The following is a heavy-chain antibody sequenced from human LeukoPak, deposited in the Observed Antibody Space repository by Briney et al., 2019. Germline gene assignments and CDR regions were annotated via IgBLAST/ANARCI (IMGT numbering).Heavy chain of an antibody. J-gene: IGHJ4*02. CDR1: RYSFTVYY. Sequence: TAKLSCKASRYSFTVYYMHWVRHAPGQGLEWMGWINPITGGTSYAQKLQGRVTMTRDTSISTAYMELSRLRCDDTAVYFCARDSGDYVPFDYWGQGTLVTVSS. D-gene: IGHD4-17*01. CDR2: INPITGGT. V-gene: IGHV1-2*02. CDR3: ARDSGDYVPFDY.